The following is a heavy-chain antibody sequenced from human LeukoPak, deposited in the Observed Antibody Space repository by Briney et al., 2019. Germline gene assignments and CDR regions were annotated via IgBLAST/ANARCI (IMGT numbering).Heavy chain of an antibody. CDR2: IYYSGST. Sequence: SETLSLTCTVSGGSVSNTNYYWGWIRQSPGKGLDWIGSIYYSGSTYYNPSLKSRVTISVDMSKNQVSLKLSSVTAADTAVYYCATRLNRGATVITPDYWGQGTLVTFSS. CDR3: ATRLNRGATVITPDY. D-gene: IGHD4-23*01. J-gene: IGHJ4*02. V-gene: IGHV4-39*01. CDR1: GGSVSNTNYY.